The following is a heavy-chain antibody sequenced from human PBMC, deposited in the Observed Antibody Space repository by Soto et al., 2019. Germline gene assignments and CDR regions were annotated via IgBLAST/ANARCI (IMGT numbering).Heavy chain of an antibody. CDR1: GFTFSSYS. CDR2: ISSSSSTI. J-gene: IGHJ5*02. CDR3: ARSYYHDSSGSLNWFDP. D-gene: IGHD3-22*01. V-gene: IGHV3-48*01. Sequence: GGSLRLSCAASGFTFSSYSMNWVRQAPGKGLEWVSYISSSSSTIYYADSVKGRFTISRDNAKNSLYLQMNSLRAEDTAVYYCARSYYHDSSGSLNWFDPWGQGTLVTVSS.